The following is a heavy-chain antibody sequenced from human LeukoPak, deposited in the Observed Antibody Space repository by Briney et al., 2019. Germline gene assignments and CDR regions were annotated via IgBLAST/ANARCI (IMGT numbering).Heavy chain of an antibody. J-gene: IGHJ5*02. Sequence: ASVKVSCKASGYTFTSYYMHWVRQAPGQGLEWMGIINPSGGSTSYAQKFQGRVTMTRDMSTSTVYMELSSLRSEDTAVYYCARGPGGSGSYVWFDPWGQGTLVTVSS. CDR1: GYTFTSYY. V-gene: IGHV1-46*01. D-gene: IGHD3-10*01. CDR2: INPSGGST. CDR3: ARGPGGSGSYVWFDP.